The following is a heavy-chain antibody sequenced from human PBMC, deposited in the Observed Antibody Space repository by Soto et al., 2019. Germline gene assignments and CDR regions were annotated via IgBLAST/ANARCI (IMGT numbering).Heavy chain of an antibody. J-gene: IGHJ4*02. CDR3: ARHTTLGTFDY. CDR1: GYNFTSYW. Sequence: PGESLKISCKGSGYNFTSYWIAWVRQMPGKGLEWMGIIYPGDSDTTYSPSFQGQVIISTDKSISTAYLQWSSLKASDTAMYYCARHTTLGTFDYWGQGTLVTVSS. D-gene: IGHD1-26*01. V-gene: IGHV5-51*01. CDR2: IYPGDSDT.